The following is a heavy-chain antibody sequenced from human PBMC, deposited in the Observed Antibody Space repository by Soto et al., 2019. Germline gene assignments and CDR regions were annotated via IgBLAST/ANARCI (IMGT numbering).Heavy chain of an antibody. CDR3: ARDPELELRPFLIHNWFDP. J-gene: IGHJ5*02. CDR2: ISAYNGNT. D-gene: IGHD1-7*01. V-gene: IGHV1-18*01. CDR1: GYTFTSYG. Sequence: ASVKVSCKASGYTFTSYGISWVRQAPGQGLEWMGWISAYNGNTNYAQKLQGRVTMTTDTSTNTAYMELRSLRSDDTAVYYCARDPELELRPFLIHNWFDPWGQGTLVTVSS.